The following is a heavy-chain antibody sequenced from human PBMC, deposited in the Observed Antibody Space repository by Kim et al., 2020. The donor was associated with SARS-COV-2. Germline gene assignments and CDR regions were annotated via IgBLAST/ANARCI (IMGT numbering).Heavy chain of an antibody. CDR1: GFTFSNAW. V-gene: IGHV3-15*01. CDR2: IKSKTDGGTT. J-gene: IGHJ6*02. D-gene: IGHD4-17*01. CDR3: TTDYGDLIYYYGMDV. Sequence: GGSLRLSCAASGFTFSNAWMSWVRQAPGKGLEWVGRIKSKTDGGTTDYAAPVKGRFTISRDDSKNTLYLQMNSLKTEDTAVYYCTTDYGDLIYYYGMDVWGQGTTVTVSS.